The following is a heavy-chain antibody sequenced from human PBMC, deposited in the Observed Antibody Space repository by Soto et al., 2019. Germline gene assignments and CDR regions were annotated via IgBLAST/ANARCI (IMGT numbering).Heavy chain of an antibody. CDR2: IIPIFGTA. Sequence: SVKVSCKASAGTFSSYAISWVRQAPGQGLEWMGGIIPIFGTANYAQKFQGRVTITADESTSTAYMELSSLRSEDTAVYYCARAAVSVVVVAATPAIYAYRGQGTLVTVSS. V-gene: IGHV1-69*13. CDR3: ARAAVSVVVVAATPAIYAY. CDR1: AGTFSSYA. D-gene: IGHD2-15*01. J-gene: IGHJ4*02.